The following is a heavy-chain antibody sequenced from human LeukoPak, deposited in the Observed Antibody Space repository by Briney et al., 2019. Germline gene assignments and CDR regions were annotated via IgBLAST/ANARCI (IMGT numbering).Heavy chain of an antibody. V-gene: IGHV4-38-2*02. D-gene: IGHD3-3*01. CDR2: IYHSGST. CDR3: ARSSGNYYYMDV. Sequence: SETLSLTCTVSGYSISSGYYWGWIRQPPGKGLEWIGSIYHSGSTYYTPSLKSRVTISVDTSKNQFSLKLSSVTAADTAVYYCARSSGNYYYMDVWGKGTTVTVSS. CDR1: GYSISSGYY. J-gene: IGHJ6*03.